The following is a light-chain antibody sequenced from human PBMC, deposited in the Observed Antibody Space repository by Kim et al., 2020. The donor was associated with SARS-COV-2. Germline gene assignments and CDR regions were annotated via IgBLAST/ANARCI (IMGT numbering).Light chain of an antibody. V-gene: IGLV2-14*03. CDR1: SSDIGGYNY. CDR3: SSYTSSSTLVM. Sequence: SITISCTGTSSDIGGYNYVSWYQPHPGKAPKLMIYDASNRPSGFSNRFSASKSGNTASLTISGLQAEDEADYYCSSYTSSSTLVMFGGGTQLTVL. J-gene: IGLJ3*02. CDR2: DAS.